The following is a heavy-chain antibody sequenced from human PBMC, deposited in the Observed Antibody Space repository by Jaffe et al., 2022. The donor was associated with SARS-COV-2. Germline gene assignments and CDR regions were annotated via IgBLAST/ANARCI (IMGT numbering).Heavy chain of an antibody. CDR1: GFTFSSYA. J-gene: IGHJ6*02. CDR2: ISGSGGST. V-gene: IGHV3-23*01. CDR3: AKDLVGATYYYYYGMDV. D-gene: IGHD1-26*01. Sequence: EVQLLESGGGLVQPGGSLRLSCAASGFTFSSYAMSWVRQAPGKGLEWVSAISGSGGSTYYADSVKGRFTISRDNSKNTLYLQMNSLRAEDTAVYYCAKDLVGATYYYYYGMDVWGQGTTVTVSS.